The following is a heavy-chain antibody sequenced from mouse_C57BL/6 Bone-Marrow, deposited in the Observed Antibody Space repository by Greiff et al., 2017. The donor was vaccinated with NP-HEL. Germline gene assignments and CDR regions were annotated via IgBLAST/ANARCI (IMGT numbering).Heavy chain of an antibody. Sequence: VKLMESGPELVKPGASVKISCKASGYAFSSSWMNWVKQRPGKGLEWIGRIYPGDGDTNYNGKFKGKATLTADKSSSTAYMQLSSLTSEDSAVYFCVNYYGSSFPAWFAYWGQGTLVTVSA. V-gene: IGHV1-82*01. J-gene: IGHJ3*01. D-gene: IGHD1-1*01. CDR3: VNYYGSSFPAWFAY. CDR1: GYAFSSSW. CDR2: IYPGDGDT.